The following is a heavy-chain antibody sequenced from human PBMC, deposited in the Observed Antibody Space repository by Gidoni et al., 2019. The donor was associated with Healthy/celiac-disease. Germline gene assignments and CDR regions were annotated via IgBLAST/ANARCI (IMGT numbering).Heavy chain of an antibody. D-gene: IGHD6-13*01. V-gene: IGHV3-33*01. CDR2: IWYDGSNK. Sequence: QVQLVESGGGVVQPGRYLRLSCAASAFTFSSYGMHWVRQAPGKGLEWVAVIWYDGSNKYYADSVKGRFTISRDNSKNTLYLQMNSLRAEDTAVYYCARDSGSSWYPDGMDVWGQGTTVTVSS. J-gene: IGHJ6*02. CDR1: AFTFSSYG. CDR3: ARDSGSSWYPDGMDV.